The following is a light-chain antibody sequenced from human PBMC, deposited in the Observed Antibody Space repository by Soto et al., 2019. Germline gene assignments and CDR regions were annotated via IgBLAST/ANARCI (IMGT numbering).Light chain of an antibody. CDR2: GAS. CDR1: QSVSGN. V-gene: IGKV3D-15*01. Sequence: EIVMTQSPATLSVPPGERATRSCRASQSVSGNLAWYPQKPGQAPRRLIYGASTRATGIPARFSGSGSGTEFTLTISSLQSEDFAVYYCQQYNNWPPTCGQGTKVYIK. CDR3: QQYNNWPPT. J-gene: IGKJ1*01.